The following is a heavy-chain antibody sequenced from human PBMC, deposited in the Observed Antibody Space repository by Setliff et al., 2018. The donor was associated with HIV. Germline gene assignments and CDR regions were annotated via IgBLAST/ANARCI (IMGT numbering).Heavy chain of an antibody. V-gene: IGHV4-38-2*02. CDR3: ARVGYHGSGRYSFDY. J-gene: IGHJ4*02. CDR2: MYHTGST. D-gene: IGHD3-10*01. Sequence: SETLSLTCTVSGGSISSGCYWGWIRQPPGKGLEWIGSMYHTGSTYYSPSLNSRFTISADTSKNQFSLNFSSVTAAETAVYYCARVGYHGSGRYSFDYWGQGTLVTVSS. CDR1: GGSISSGCY.